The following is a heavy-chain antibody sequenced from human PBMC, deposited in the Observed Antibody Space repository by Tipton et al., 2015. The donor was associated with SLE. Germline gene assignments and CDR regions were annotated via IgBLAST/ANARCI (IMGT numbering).Heavy chain of an antibody. CDR3: ARDRTLYYSNFYFDF. Sequence: SLRLSCAASGFTFNSYDMNWFRQSPGKGLEWGSYISSGSSTIYYADSVKGRFTIFRDNAKNSLYLQMNSLRAEDTAVYYCARDRTLYYSNFYFDFWGQGSLVIVSA. CDR2: ISSGSSTI. J-gene: IGHJ4*02. V-gene: IGHV3-48*03. CDR1: GFTFNSYD. D-gene: IGHD4-11*01.